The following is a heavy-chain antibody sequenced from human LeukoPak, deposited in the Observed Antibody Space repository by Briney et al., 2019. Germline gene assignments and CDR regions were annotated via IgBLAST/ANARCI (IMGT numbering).Heavy chain of an antibody. D-gene: IGHD3-22*01. V-gene: IGHV4-4*07. Sequence: PSETLSLTCTVSGGSISSYSCTWIRQPAGKGLEWIGRIYSSGSNNYNPSLKSRVTMSADTSKNQFSLKLSSVTAADTAVYYCARGSSYLWDWYFDLWGRGTLVTVSS. CDR3: ARGSSYLWDWYFDL. CDR1: GGSISSYS. CDR2: IYSSGSN. J-gene: IGHJ2*01.